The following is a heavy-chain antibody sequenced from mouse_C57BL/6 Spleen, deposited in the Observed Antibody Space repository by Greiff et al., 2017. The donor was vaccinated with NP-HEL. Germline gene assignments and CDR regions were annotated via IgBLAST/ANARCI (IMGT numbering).Heavy chain of an antibody. Sequence: EVKLVESGPGLVKPSQSLSLTCSVTGYSITSGYYWNWIRQFPGNKLEWMGYISYDGSNNYNPSLKNRISITRDTSKNQFFLKLNSVTTEDTATYYCATGRRMDYWGQGTSVTVSS. CDR1: GYSITSGYY. CDR2: ISYDGSN. CDR3: ATGRRMDY. V-gene: IGHV3-6*01. J-gene: IGHJ4*01.